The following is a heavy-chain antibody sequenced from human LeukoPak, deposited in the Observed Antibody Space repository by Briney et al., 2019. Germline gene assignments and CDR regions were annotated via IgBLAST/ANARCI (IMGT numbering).Heavy chain of an antibody. CDR3: AKVGPKSYFASGSYSDY. CDR1: GYTFTSYD. CDR2: MNPYSGNT. V-gene: IGHV1-8*01. Sequence: ASVKVSCKASGYTFTSYDVNWVRQATGQGLEWMGWMNPYSGNTGYAQEFQGRVTMTRNTSISTAYMEPSSLKAEDTATYYCAKVGPKSYFASGSYSDYWGQGTLVTVSS. J-gene: IGHJ4*02. D-gene: IGHD3-10*01.